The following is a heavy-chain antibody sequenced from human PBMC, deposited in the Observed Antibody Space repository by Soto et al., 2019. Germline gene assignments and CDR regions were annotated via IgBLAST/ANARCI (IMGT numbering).Heavy chain of an antibody. CDR3: VRGGGGGLFDP. V-gene: IGHV3-11*06. Sequence: GGSLRLSCASSGFTFSDYYMSWIRQAPGKGLEWLSYISPGSRYPAYADSVKGRFTISRDNAMRSLSLQMNSLTVDDTAIYYCVRGGGGGLFDPWGQGSMVTVSS. CDR2: ISPGSRYP. CDR1: GFTFSDYY. J-gene: IGHJ5*02. D-gene: IGHD2-15*01.